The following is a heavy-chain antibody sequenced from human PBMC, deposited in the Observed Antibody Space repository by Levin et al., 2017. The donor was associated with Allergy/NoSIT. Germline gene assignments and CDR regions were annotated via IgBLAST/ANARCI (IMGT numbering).Heavy chain of an antibody. CDR1: GGSISSYY. V-gene: IGHV4-59*01. CDR3: ARVWDTDDY. Sequence: GSLRLSCTVSGGSISSYYWSWIRQPPGKGLEWIGYIYYSGSTNYNPSLKSRVTISVDTSKNQFSLKLSSVTAADTAVYYCARVWDTDDYWGQGTLVTVSS. CDR2: IYYSGST. D-gene: IGHD1-26*01. J-gene: IGHJ4*02.